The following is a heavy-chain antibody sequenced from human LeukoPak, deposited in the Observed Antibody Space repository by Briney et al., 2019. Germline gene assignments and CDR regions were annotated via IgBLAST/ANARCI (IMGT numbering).Heavy chain of an antibody. CDR3: ARGVKDHAFDI. CDR1: GFTFSSYA. V-gene: IGHV3-64*01. Sequence: PGGSLRLSCAASGFTFSSYAMHWVCQAPGKGLEYVSAISSNGGSTYYANSVKGRFTISRDNSKNTLYLQMGSLRAEDMAVYYCARGVKDHAFDIWGQGTMVTVSS. D-gene: IGHD4-23*01. J-gene: IGHJ3*02. CDR2: ISSNGGST.